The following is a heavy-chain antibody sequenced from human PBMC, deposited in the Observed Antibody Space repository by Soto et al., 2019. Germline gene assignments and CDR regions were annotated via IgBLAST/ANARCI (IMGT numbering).Heavy chain of an antibody. V-gene: IGHV4-30-2*01. CDR1: GGCMNSGGYS. J-gene: IGHJ6*02. CDR3: ARGIEGWYQGRYYYGMDV. D-gene: IGHD6-19*01. CDR2: IYHSGST. Sequence: LARASSGGCMNSGGYSWSLIRQPPGKGLEWIGYIYHSGSTYYNPSLKSRVTISVDRSKNQFSLKLSSVTAADTAVYYCARGIEGWYQGRYYYGMDVWGQGTTVTVSS.